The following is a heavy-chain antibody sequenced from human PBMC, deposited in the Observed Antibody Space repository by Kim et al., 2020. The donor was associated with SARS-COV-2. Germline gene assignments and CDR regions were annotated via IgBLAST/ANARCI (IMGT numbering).Heavy chain of an antibody. CDR3: ARDMQWPGTREDY. CDR1: GYTFTSYY. Sequence: ASVKVSCKASGYTFTSYYMHWVRQAPGQGLEWMGIINPSGGSTSHAQKFQGGVTMTRDTSTSTVYMELSSLRSEDTAVYYCARDMQWPGTREDYWGQGTLVTVSS. CDR2: INPSGGST. V-gene: IGHV1-46*01. D-gene: IGHD6-19*01. J-gene: IGHJ4*02.